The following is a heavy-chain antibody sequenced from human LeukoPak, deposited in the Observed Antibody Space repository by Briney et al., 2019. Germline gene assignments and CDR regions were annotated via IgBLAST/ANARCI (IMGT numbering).Heavy chain of an antibody. CDR1: GFTFTTYW. CDR3: ACGGDYGFDY. D-gene: IGHD2-21*02. Sequence: PGGSLRLSCAASGFTFTTYWMGWVRQAPGKGLEWVANIKQDGSEKYYVDSVKGRFTISRDNAKNSLYLQMNSLRAEDTAVYYCACGGDYGFDYWGQGTLVTVSS. V-gene: IGHV3-7*03. J-gene: IGHJ4*02. CDR2: IKQDGSEK.